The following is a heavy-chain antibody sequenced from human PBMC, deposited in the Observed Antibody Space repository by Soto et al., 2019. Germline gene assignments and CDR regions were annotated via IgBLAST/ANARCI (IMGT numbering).Heavy chain of an antibody. D-gene: IGHD2-2*01. CDR2: ISYDGSNK. CDR3: AKDRGYCSSPIFFTIPDFDY. V-gene: IGHV3-30*18. CDR1: GFTFTTYG. J-gene: IGHJ4*02. Sequence: QVQLVESGGGVVQPGRSLRLSCAASGFTFTTYGMNWVRQAPGKGLEWVAVISYDGSNKLYADSVRVRFALSRDNSTNTLYLQMDSLRPEDTAGYYCAKDRGYCSSPIFFTIPDFDYWGQGAPVTVSS.